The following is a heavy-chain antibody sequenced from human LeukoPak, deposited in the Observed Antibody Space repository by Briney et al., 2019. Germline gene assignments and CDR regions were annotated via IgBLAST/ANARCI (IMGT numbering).Heavy chain of an antibody. Sequence: ASAKVSCKASGGTFSSYTITWVRHAPGQWLEWMGLIIPMLGIANYAQKFQGRVTITADKSTSTAYMEMSSLRAEDTAVYYCARGPYYYDRSGYADTWGQGTLVTVSS. J-gene: IGHJ5*02. D-gene: IGHD3-22*01. CDR2: IIPMLGIA. CDR1: GGTFSSYT. V-gene: IGHV1-69*10. CDR3: ARGPYYYDRSGYADT.